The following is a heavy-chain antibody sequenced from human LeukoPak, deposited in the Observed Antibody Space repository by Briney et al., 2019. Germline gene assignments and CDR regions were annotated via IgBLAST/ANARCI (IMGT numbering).Heavy chain of an antibody. J-gene: IGHJ4*02. CDR3: ARAHTSSWYMDY. D-gene: IGHD6-13*01. V-gene: IGHV4-59*01. CDR2: IYSSGST. CDR1: GASISGYY. Sequence: SETLSLTCSVSGASISGYYWSWIRQPPGKGLEWIGYIYSSGSTTYNPSLKSRVTMPVDTSENHISLKVRSVTAADTALYYCARAHTSSWYMDYWGQGTPVTVSS.